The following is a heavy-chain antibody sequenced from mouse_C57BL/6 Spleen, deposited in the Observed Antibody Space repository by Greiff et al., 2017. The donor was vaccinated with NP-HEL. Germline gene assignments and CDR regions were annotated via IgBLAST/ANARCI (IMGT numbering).Heavy chain of an antibody. Sequence: QVQLQQPGAELVKPGASVKLSCKASGYTFTSYWMHWVKQRPGRGLEWIGRIDPNSGGTKYNEKFKSKATLTVDKPSSTAYMQLSSLTSKDSAVYDCARSGIATVVYFDVWGKGTTVTVSS. V-gene: IGHV1-72*01. CDR2: IDPNSGGT. CDR3: ARSGIATVVYFDV. CDR1: GYTFTSYW. J-gene: IGHJ1*03. D-gene: IGHD1-1*01.